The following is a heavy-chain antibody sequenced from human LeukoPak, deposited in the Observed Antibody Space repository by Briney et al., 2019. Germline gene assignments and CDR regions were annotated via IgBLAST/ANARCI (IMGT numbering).Heavy chain of an antibody. D-gene: IGHD3-22*01. J-gene: IGHJ4*02. CDR2: APFSGST. V-gene: IGHV4-4*07. Sequence: SETLSLTCAVSGASVTSHHWAWIRQPAGKGREWVGRAPFSGSTNYNTSLRSRVAISLDKSKNELSPTLKSVSAADTAVYFCTRDESSRDDSGGYHYWGRGVLVTVSS. CDR3: TRDESSRDDSGGYHY. CDR1: GASVTSHH.